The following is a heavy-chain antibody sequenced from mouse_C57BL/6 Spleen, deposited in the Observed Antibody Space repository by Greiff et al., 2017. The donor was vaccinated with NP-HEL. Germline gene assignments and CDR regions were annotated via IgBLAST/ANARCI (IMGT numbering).Heavy chain of an antibody. CDR3: ARSYYASMDY. Sequence: VQLQQSGAELVMPGASVKLSCKASGYTFTSYWMHWVKQRPGQGLEWIGEIDPSDSYTNYNQKFKGKSTLTVDKSSSTAYMQLSSLTSEDSAVYYCARSYYASMDYWGRGTSVTVSS. V-gene: IGHV1-69*01. D-gene: IGHD2-1*01. J-gene: IGHJ4*01. CDR2: IDPSDSYT. CDR1: GYTFTSYW.